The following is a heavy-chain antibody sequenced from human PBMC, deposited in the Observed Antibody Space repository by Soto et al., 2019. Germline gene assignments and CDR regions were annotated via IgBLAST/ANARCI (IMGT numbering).Heavy chain of an antibody. D-gene: IGHD2-2*01. V-gene: IGHV1-46*01. CDR2: INPNGGST. J-gene: IGHJ5*02. CDR3: AKGGSTSWFDP. CDR1: ADTFTSYS. Sequence: AAAKVSCKAPADTFTSYSIHWVRQAPGHGLEWMGIINPNGGSTRFAQTFQGRITISRDNSKNTLYLQMNSLRAEDTAVYYCAKGGSTSWFDPWGQGTQVTVSS.